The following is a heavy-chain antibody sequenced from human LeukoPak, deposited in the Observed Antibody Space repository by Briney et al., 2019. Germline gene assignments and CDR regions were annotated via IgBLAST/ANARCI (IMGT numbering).Heavy chain of an antibody. V-gene: IGHV4-59*11. D-gene: IGHD3-22*01. CDR2: IYFSEVT. CDR1: CGPLRYHF. CDR3: ERHFGESYDSSGHYYLDY. J-gene: IGHJ4*02. Sequence: SETLSHTCTVCCGPLRYHFGMDIPQPPGKGLEWIGYIYFSEVTKYNPYSPSLTSRGTISADTSKKHIYLKLNSVTAAAAAVYYCERHFGESYDSSGHYYLDYWGQGILVTVSS.